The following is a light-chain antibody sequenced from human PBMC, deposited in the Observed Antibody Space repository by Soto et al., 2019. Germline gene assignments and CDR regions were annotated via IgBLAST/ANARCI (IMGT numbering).Light chain of an antibody. J-gene: IGKJ1*01. CDR2: AAY. V-gene: IGKV1-39*01. CDR3: LQDINYPWT. CDR1: QSISSY. Sequence: DIQMTQSPSSLSASVGDRVTITCRASQSISSYLYWYQQKPGKAPKLMVFAAYSLQSGVPSRFSGSGSGTDFTLTIRSLQPEDFATYYCLQDINYPWTFGQGTKVDIK.